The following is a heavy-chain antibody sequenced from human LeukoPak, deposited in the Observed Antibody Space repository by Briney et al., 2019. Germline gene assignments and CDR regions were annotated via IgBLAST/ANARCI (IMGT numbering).Heavy chain of an antibody. J-gene: IGHJ3*02. CDR3: AKDIGPVIIRGTLDALDM. CDR2: ISSSSSYI. CDR1: GFTFSSYS. D-gene: IGHD3-10*01. Sequence: PGGSLRLSCAASGFTFSSYSMNWVRQAPGKGLEWVSSISSSSSYIYYADSVRGRFTISRDNAKNSLYLQMNSLRAEDTAVYYCAKDIGPVIIRGTLDALDMWGQGTMVTVSS. V-gene: IGHV3-21*01.